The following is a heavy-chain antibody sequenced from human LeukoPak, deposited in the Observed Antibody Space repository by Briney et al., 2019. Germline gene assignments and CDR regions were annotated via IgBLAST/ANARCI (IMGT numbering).Heavy chain of an antibody. J-gene: IGHJ3*02. CDR3: AKDYPYIAAARGAFDI. V-gene: IGHV3-23*01. D-gene: IGHD6-13*01. CDR1: GFTFSGYA. CDR2: ISGSGGST. Sequence: PGGSLRLSCAASGFTFSGYAMSWVRQAPGKGLEWVSAISGSGGSTYYADSVKGRFTISRDNSKNTLYLQMNSLRAEDTAVYYCAKDYPYIAAARGAFDIWGQGTMVTVSS.